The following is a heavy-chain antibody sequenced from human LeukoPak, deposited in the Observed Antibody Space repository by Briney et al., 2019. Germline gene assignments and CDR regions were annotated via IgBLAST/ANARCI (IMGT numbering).Heavy chain of an antibody. CDR2: IYYTGST. Sequence: PSETLSLTCTVSGVSITSYYWSWVRQPPGRGLEWIGYIYYTGSTNYNPSLKSRVTISVDTSKSQFSLKLSSVTAADTAVYYCARPQHDALDIWGQGTMVTVSP. V-gene: IGHV4-59*08. D-gene: IGHD1-1*01. J-gene: IGHJ3*02. CDR3: ARPQHDALDI. CDR1: GVSITSYY.